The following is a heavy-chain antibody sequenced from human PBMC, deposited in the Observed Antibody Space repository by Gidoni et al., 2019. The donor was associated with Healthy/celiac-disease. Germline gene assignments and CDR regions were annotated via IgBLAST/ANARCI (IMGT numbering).Heavy chain of an antibody. CDR3: ARQRPNYYDSSGYSYAFDI. J-gene: IGHJ3*02. D-gene: IGHD3-22*01. V-gene: IGHV4-59*08. Sequence: QVQLQESCPGLVKTSETLSLTCTVSGGSISSDDWSWIRQPPGKGLEWIVYIYYSGSTNYNPSLKSRVTISVDTSKNQFSLKLSSVTAADTAVYYCARQRPNYYDSSGYSYAFDIWGQGTMVTVSS. CDR2: IYYSGST. CDR1: GGSISSDD.